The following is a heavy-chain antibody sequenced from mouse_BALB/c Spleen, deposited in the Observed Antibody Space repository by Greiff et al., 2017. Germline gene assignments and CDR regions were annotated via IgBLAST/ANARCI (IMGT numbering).Heavy chain of an antibody. CDR2: IYPGDGST. CDR3: ARPFITNAMDY. CDR1: GYTFTSYY. Sequence: VQLQQSGPELVKPGASVKMSCKASGYTFTSYYIHWVKQRPGQGLEWIGWIYPGDGSTKYNEKFKGKTTLTADKSSSTAYMLLSSLTSEDSAIYFCARPFITNAMDYWGQGTSVTVSS. J-gene: IGHJ4*01. D-gene: IGHD1-1*01. V-gene: IGHV1S56*01.